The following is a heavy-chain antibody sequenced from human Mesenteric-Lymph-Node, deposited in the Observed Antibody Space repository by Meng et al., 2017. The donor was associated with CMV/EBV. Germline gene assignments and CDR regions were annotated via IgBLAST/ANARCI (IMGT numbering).Heavy chain of an antibody. J-gene: IGHJ5*02. D-gene: IGHD4-23*01. V-gene: IGHV2-5*02. Sequence: LCTSGMSAGWSRQPPGKALEWLAIIYWDDDKRYRPSLKSRLTVTKDTSKNQVVLTLTNMDPVDTATYYCAHAGPMTTVVKTRINWFDPWGQGTLVTVSS. CDR1: LCTSGMS. CDR2: IYWDDDK. CDR3: AHAGPMTTVVKTRINWFDP.